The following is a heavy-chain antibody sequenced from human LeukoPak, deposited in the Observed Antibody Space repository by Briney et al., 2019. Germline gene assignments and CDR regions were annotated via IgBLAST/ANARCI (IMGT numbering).Heavy chain of an antibody. D-gene: IGHD3-3*01. V-gene: IGHV6-1*01. Sequence: SQTLSLACAISGDSVSSNSAAWNWIRQSPSRGLEWLGRTYYRSRWYNDYAVSVKSRITINPDTSKNQFSLQLNSVTPEDTAVYYCARAPNYDFWSGYNCWGQGTLVTVSS. CDR2: TYYRSRWYN. CDR1: GDSVSSNSAA. J-gene: IGHJ4*02. CDR3: ARAPNYDFWSGYNC.